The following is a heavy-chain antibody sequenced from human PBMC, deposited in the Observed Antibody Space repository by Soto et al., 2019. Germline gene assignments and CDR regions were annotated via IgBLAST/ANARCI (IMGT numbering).Heavy chain of an antibody. Sequence: QVQLQQWGAGLVKPSETLSLSCAVYGQSFSGHSWAWIRQPPGKGLEWIGEINESGSTYYNPSLKRRVTISTDTSKNQPPLKLSSVSAADTAAYFCARGSGIVALPGELEDVKYDYWGQGTLGNVSS. V-gene: IGHV4-34*01. CDR3: ARGSGIVALPGELEDVKYDY. D-gene: IGHD2-21*01. CDR1: GQSFSGHS. J-gene: IGHJ4*02. CDR2: INESGST.